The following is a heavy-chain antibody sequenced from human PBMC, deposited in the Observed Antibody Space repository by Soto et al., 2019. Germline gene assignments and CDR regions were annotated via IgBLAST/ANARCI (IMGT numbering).Heavy chain of an antibody. V-gene: IGHV4-34*01. CDR2: INHSGST. D-gene: IGHD5-12*01. CDR3: ARFSKYSGHRKFDY. CDR1: GGSFSGYY. Sequence: SETLSLTCAVYGGSFSGYYWSWIRQPPGKGLEWIGEINHSGSTNYNPSLKSRVTISVDTSKNQFSLKLSSVTAADTAVYYCARFSKYSGHRKFDYWGQGTLVTVSS. J-gene: IGHJ4*02.